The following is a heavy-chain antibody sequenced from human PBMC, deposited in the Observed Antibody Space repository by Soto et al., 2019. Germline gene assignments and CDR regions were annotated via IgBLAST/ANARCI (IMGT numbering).Heavy chain of an antibody. Sequence: EVHLVESGGGLVLPGGSLRLSCAASELTISDNYMNWVRQAPGKGLEWVSVMYSDGTTYYADSVQGRFSISRHSSKNTLFLRMNSLRAEDTAVYYCARVHWNNGDYYYMDVWGKGTTVTVSS. CDR1: ELTISDNY. J-gene: IGHJ6*03. V-gene: IGHV3-53*04. CDR2: MYSDGTT. CDR3: ARVHWNNGDYYYMDV. D-gene: IGHD1-1*01.